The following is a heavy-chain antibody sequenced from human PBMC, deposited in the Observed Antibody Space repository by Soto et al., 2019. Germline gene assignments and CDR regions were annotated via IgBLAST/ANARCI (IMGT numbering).Heavy chain of an antibody. V-gene: IGHV5-51*01. J-gene: IGHJ4*02. Sequence: PVESLKISCKGSGYIFTSYWIWWLRQMAVKVLEWMGIIYPGDSDTRYSPSFQGQVTTSADKSISTAYLQWSSLKASDTAMYYCARLPLYYYDSSGGYYFDYWGQGTLVTVSS. D-gene: IGHD3-22*01. CDR3: ARLPLYYYDSSGGYYFDY. CDR1: GYIFTSYW. CDR2: IYPGDSDT.